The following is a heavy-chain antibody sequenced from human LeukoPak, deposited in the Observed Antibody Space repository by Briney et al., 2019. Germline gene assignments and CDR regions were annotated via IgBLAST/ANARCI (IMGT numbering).Heavy chain of an antibody. V-gene: IGHV1-18*01. CDR2: ISVHNDNT. Sequence: ASVKVSCKASGYTFSSYDITWVRQAPGQGLEWMGWISVHNDNTNYAQKFQGRVTMTTDTSTSTAYMELRSLRSDDTAVYFCAREGRLAHDAFDIWGQGTMVTVSS. CDR3: AREGRLAHDAFDI. D-gene: IGHD3-9*01. J-gene: IGHJ3*02. CDR1: GYTFSSYD.